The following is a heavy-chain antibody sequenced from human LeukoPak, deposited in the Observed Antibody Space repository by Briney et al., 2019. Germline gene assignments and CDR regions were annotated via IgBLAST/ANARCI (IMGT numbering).Heavy chain of an antibody. CDR3: ACTYDHRGVFDL. CDR2: INHSGST. CDR1: GGSISSGGYY. J-gene: IGHJ2*01. Sequence: KPSETLSLTCTVSGGSISSGGYYWSWIRQPPGKGLEWIGEINHSGSTNYNPSLKSRVTISVDTSKNQFSLKLSSVTAADTAVYYCACTYDHRGVFDLWGRGTLVTVSS. D-gene: IGHD5-12*01. V-gene: IGHV4-39*07.